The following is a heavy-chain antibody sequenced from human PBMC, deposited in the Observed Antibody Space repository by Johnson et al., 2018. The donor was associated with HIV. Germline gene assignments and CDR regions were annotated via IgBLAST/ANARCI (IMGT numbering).Heavy chain of an antibody. CDR3: AKDTAMVRSSAAFDI. D-gene: IGHD5-18*01. J-gene: IGHJ3*02. V-gene: IGHV3-30*18. CDR2: ISYDGSSN. Sequence: VQLVESGGGVVQPGRSLRLSCAASGFTFSSYPMHWVRQAPGKGLEWVAVISYDGSSNFHIDSVKGRFTISRDNSENTLYLQMNSLSPEDTAIYYCAKDTAMVRSSAAFDIWGQGTMVTVSS. CDR1: GFTFSSYP.